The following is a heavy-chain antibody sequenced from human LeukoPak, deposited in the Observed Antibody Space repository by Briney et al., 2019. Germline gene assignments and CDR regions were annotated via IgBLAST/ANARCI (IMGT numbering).Heavy chain of an antibody. CDR2: IIPIFGTA. CDR3: ARSDSSGYYYYFDY. D-gene: IGHD3-22*01. Sequence: SVKVSCKASGGTFSSYAISWVRQAPGQGLEWMGRIIPIFGTANYAQKFQGRVTITTGGSTSTAYMELSSLRSEDTAVYYCARSDSSGYYYYFDYWGQGTLVTVSS. V-gene: IGHV1-69*05. CDR1: GGTFSSYA. J-gene: IGHJ4*02.